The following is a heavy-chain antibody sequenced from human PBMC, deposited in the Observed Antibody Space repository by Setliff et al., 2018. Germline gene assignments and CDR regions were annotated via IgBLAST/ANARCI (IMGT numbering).Heavy chain of an antibody. CDR1: DYTFLSYG. V-gene: IGHV1-18*01. Sequence: ASVKVSCKAADYTFLSYGLSWVRQAPGQGLEWLGWISGYNGNTNYAQRFQGRVTTTIDTSTNTAYMELRSLRSDDTAVYYCALEEYTSRWTKRFDPWGQGTLVTVSS. CDR2: ISGYNGNT. J-gene: IGHJ5*02. CDR3: ALEEYTSRWTKRFDP. D-gene: IGHD6-13*01.